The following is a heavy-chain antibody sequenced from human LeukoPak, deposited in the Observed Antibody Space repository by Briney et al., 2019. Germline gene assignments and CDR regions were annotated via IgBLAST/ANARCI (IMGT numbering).Heavy chain of an antibody. CDR3: ATLYYYDSSGFYRNDF. CDR1: GYTLTEFS. CDR2: FYPEDGET. Sequence: ASVKVSCKVSGYTLTEFSMHWVRQAPGHGLEWMGGFYPEDGETFYAQKFQGRVTMTEDTSTDTAYMELSSLRSEDTPVYYCATLYYYDSSGFYRNDFWGQGTLVTVSS. V-gene: IGHV1-24*01. J-gene: IGHJ4*02. D-gene: IGHD3-22*01.